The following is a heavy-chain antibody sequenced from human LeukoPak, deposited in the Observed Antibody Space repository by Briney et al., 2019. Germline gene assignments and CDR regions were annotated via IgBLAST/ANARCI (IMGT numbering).Heavy chain of an antibody. Sequence: GGSLRLSCAASGFTFSSYGMHWVRQAPGKGLEWVSCISSTSNYIFYADSVRGRFTISRDNAKNSLYLQMDSLRAEETAVYYCARGGIITSYAFEIWGQGAMVTVSS. CDR1: GFTFSSYG. CDR3: ARGGIITSYAFEI. J-gene: IGHJ3*02. D-gene: IGHD1-26*01. CDR2: ISSTSNYI. V-gene: IGHV3-21*01.